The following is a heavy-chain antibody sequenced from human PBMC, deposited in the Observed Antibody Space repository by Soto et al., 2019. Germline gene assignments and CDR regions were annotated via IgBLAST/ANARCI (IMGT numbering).Heavy chain of an antibody. CDR3: ATMNGYFEY. V-gene: IGHV3-23*01. Sequence: GWSLRLSCADSGFRFSSYSMSLVRQTPGKGLEWVAAITATGDRTYYADSVTGRFTISRDNSKKTHYLQMTSLRAEDTAMYYCATMNGYFEYWGEGTQVTVSP. J-gene: IGHJ4*02. CDR2: ITATGDRT. D-gene: IGHD3-22*01. CDR1: GFRFSSYS.